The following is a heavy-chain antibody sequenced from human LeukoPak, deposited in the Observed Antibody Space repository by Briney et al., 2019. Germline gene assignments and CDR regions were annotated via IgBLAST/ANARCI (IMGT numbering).Heavy chain of an antibody. V-gene: IGHV4-30-4*01. CDR1: GGSISSGDYY. CDR3: ARHPPWAYGGEYYFDY. D-gene: IGHD4-17*01. J-gene: IGHJ4*02. Sequence: ASETLSLTCTVSGGSISSGDYYWSWVRQPPGKGLEWIGYIYYSGNTYYNPSLKSRVIISVDTSKNQLSLKLSSVTAADTAVYYCARHPPWAYGGEYYFDYWGQGTLVTVSS. CDR2: IYYSGNT.